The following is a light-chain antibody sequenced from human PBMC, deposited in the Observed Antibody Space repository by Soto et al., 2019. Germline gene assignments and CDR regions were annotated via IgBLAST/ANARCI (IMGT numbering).Light chain of an antibody. CDR2: NND. CDR3: ASWDDSLNTLV. V-gene: IGLV1-44*01. Sequence: QSVLTQPPSASGTPGQRVTISCSGSFSNGGSTSVNWYQQQFPVAAPKLLIYNNDQRPSGVPDRFSGSRSGTSASLAITGLQSEDEADYYCASWDDSLNTLVFGGGTK. CDR1: FSNGGSTS. J-gene: IGLJ2*01.